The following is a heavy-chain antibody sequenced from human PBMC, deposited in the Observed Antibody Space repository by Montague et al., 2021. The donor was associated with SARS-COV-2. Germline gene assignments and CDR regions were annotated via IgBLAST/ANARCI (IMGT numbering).Heavy chain of an antibody. D-gene: IGHD3-9*01. Sequence: SETLSPTCTVSGGSISRYYWNWIRQPRGKGLEWIAYIYYSGRTNXKPSLKSGVTISVDTSKNQFSLKLSSVTAADTAVYYCARSRENYNILTGYPYYFDYWGQGTLVTVSS. V-gene: IGHV4-59*01. J-gene: IGHJ4*02. CDR1: GGSISRYY. CDR2: IYYSGRT. CDR3: ARSRENYNILTGYPYYFDY.